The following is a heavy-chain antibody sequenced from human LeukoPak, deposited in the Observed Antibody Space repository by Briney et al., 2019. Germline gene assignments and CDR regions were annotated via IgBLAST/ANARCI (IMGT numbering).Heavy chain of an antibody. Sequence: SVKVSCKASGGTFSSYTISWVRQAPGQGLEWMGRIIPILGIANYAQKFQGRVTITADKSTSTAYMELSSLRSEDTAVCYCARAGYGDYRLDYWGQGTLVTVSS. CDR3: ARAGYGDYRLDY. D-gene: IGHD4-17*01. V-gene: IGHV1-69*02. J-gene: IGHJ4*02. CDR1: GGTFSSYT. CDR2: IIPILGIA.